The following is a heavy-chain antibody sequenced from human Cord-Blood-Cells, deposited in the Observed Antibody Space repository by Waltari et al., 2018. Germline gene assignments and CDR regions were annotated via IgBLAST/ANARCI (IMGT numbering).Heavy chain of an antibody. CDR3: ARDRGKSAFDI. J-gene: IGHJ3*02. Sequence: QVQLVQSGAEVKKPGASVKVSCKASGYTFTGYYMHWVRQAPGQGLEWMGWINPTGGGTNYAQNFQGRVTMTRDTSISTAYMELSRLRSDDTAVYYCARDRGKSAFDIWGQGTMVTVSS. V-gene: IGHV1-2*02. D-gene: IGHD3-10*01. CDR2: INPTGGGT. CDR1: GYTFTGYY.